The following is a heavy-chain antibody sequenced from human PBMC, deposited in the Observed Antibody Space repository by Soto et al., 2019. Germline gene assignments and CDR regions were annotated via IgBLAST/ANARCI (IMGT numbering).Heavy chain of an antibody. V-gene: IGHV2-5*02. D-gene: IGHD2-15*01. CDR1: GFSLSTSGVG. CDR3: AHSPCSGGTCYLFDY. Sequence: QITLKESGPALVKPTQTLTLACTISGFSLSTSGVGVGWIRQPPGKALEWLALIYWDDVQRYSPSLKTRLTIXXAXSXXQVLLTMTHMDPVDTATYYRAHSPCSGGTCYLFDYWGQGTLVTVSS. J-gene: IGHJ4*02. CDR2: IYWDDVQ.